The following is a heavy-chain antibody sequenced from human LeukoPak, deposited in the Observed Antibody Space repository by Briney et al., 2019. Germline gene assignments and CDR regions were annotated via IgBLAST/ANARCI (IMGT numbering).Heavy chain of an antibody. CDR1: GFTFSSYG. Sequence: PGGSLRLSCAASGFTFSSYGMHWVRQAPGKGLEWVAFIRYDGSDKYYADSVKGRFTISRDNAKNSLYLQMNSLRAEDTAVYYCASRSSSVEIFDYWGQGTLVTVSS. J-gene: IGHJ4*02. CDR3: ASRSSSVEIFDY. V-gene: IGHV3-30*02. CDR2: IRYDGSDK. D-gene: IGHD6-6*01.